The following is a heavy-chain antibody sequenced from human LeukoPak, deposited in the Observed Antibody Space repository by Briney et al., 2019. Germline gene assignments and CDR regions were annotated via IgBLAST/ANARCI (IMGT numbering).Heavy chain of an antibody. J-gene: IGHJ4*02. Sequence: SETLSLTCAVYGGSFSGYYWSWIRQPPGKGLEWIGEINHGGSTNYNPSLKSRVTISVDTSKNRFSLKLSSVTAADTAVYYCATKRGKEATYSSSWYKYWGQGTLVTVSS. V-gene: IGHV4-34*01. D-gene: IGHD6-13*01. CDR3: ATKRGKEATYSSSWYKY. CDR1: GGSFSGYY. CDR2: INHGGST.